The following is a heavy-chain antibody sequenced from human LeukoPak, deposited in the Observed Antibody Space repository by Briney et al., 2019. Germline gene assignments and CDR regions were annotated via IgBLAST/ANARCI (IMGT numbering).Heavy chain of an antibody. V-gene: IGHV5-51*01. D-gene: IGHD3-10*01. CDR3: ARHEAGGSASYFPLDY. CDR1: GSEFTTYW. Sequence: GEPLQISCMGSGSEFTTYWIAWVRPTPGKGLEWMGIIFPSDSLTRYNPSFEGQATMSADKSITTASLQCVSLQASDTAMYYCARHEAGGSASYFPLDYWGQGTLVTVSS. J-gene: IGHJ4*02. CDR2: IFPSDSLT.